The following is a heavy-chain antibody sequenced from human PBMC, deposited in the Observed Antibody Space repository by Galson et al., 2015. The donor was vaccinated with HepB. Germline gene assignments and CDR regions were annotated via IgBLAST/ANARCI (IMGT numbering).Heavy chain of an antibody. CDR3: ARDLGRGSTVRDFDY. Sequence: SLRLSCAASGFTFSSYSMNWVRQAPGKGLEWVSYISSSSSTIYYADSVKGRFTISRDNSKNTLYLQMNSLRAEDTAVYYCARDLGRGSTVRDFDYWGQGTLVTVSS. J-gene: IGHJ4*02. D-gene: IGHD4-17*01. V-gene: IGHV3-48*01. CDR1: GFTFSSYS. CDR2: ISSSSSTI.